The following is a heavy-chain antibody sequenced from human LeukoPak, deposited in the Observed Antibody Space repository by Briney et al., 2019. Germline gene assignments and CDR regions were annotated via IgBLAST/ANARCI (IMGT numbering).Heavy chain of an antibody. V-gene: IGHV4-59*12. CDR2: IYNSGNT. CDR3: ALGDNYGDYEVDY. Sequence: SETLSLTCTVSGGSITSNFWSWIRQPPGKGLEWIGYIYNIGYIYNSGNTSYNPSLKSRATILGDTSKNQFSLKISSVTAADTAVYYCALGDNYGDYEVDYWGQGTLVTVSS. J-gene: IGHJ4*02. CDR1: GGSITSNF. D-gene: IGHD4-17*01.